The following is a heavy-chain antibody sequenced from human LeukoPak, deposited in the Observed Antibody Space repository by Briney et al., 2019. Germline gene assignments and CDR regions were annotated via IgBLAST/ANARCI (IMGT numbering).Heavy chain of an antibody. CDR3: ARSPITIAVAGTADGMDV. CDR1: GYSFTSYR. V-gene: IGHV5-51*01. D-gene: IGHD6-19*01. Sequence: GESLKISCKGSGYSFTSYRIGWVRQMPGKGLEWIGIIYPGDSDTRYSPSFQGQVTISADKSISTAYLQWSSLKASDTAMYYCARSPITIAVAGTADGMDVWGQGTTVTVSS. CDR2: IYPGDSDT. J-gene: IGHJ6*02.